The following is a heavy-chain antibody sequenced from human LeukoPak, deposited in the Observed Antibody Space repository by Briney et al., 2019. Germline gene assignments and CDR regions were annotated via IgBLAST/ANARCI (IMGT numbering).Heavy chain of an antibody. J-gene: IGHJ4*02. CDR2: INHSGNI. CDR3: ARRSYNSPFRY. Sequence: SETLSLTCAVYGGSFSGYYWSWIRQPPGKGLEWIGEINHSGNINYNPSLKSRVTMSVDTSKNQFSLRLSSVTAADTAVYYCARRSYNSPFRYWGQGTLVTVSS. D-gene: IGHD5-24*01. V-gene: IGHV4-34*01. CDR1: GGSFSGYY.